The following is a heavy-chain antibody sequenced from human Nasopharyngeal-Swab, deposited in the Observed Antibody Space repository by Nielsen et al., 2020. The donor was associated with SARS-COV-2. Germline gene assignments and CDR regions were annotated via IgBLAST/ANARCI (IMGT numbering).Heavy chain of an antibody. CDR3: ARAANSGDWYFDL. J-gene: IGHJ2*01. CDR1: GGSISSGGYS. V-gene: IGHV4-30-2*01. D-gene: IGHD1-26*01. CDR2: IYHSGST. Sequence: SETLSLTCAVSGGSISSGGYSWSWIRQPPGKGLEWIGYIYHSGSTYYNPSLKSRVTISVDRSKNQFSLKLTSVTAADTAVDYWARAANSGDWYFDLWGRGTLVTVSS.